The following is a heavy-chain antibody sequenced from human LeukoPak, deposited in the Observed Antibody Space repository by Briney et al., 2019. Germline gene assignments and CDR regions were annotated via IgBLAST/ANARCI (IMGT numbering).Heavy chain of an antibody. CDR1: GGSISSSNW. Sequence: SETLSLTCAVSGGSISSSNWWSWVRQPPGKGLEWIGEIYHSGSTNYNPSLKSRVTISVDTSKNQFSLKLSSVTAADTAVYYCAREVTIFGVDRGVDYWGQGTLVTVSS. V-gene: IGHV4-4*02. D-gene: IGHD3-3*01. CDR2: IYHSGST. J-gene: IGHJ4*02. CDR3: AREVTIFGVDRGVDY.